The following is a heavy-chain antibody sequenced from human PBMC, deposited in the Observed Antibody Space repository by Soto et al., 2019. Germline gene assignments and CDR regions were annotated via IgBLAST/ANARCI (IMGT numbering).Heavy chain of an antibody. J-gene: IGHJ4*02. CDR1: GGSVSSGSYY. Sequence: QVQLQESGPGLVKPSETLSLTCTVSGGSVSSGSYYWSWIRQPPGKGLEWIGYISYRGSASHNPSLKSRVTISVDTSKNPFSLRLTSVTAADTAVYYCTRAVTTEDYFDYWGQGTLVTVSS. V-gene: IGHV4-61*01. CDR3: TRAVTTEDYFDY. D-gene: IGHD4-17*01. CDR2: ISYRGSA.